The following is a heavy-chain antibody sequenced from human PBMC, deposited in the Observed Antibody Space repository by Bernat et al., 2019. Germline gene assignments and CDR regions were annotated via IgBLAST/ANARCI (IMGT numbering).Heavy chain of an antibody. CDR2: INPNSGGT. Sequence: QVQLVQSGAEVKKPGASVKVSCKASGYTFTGYYMHWVRQAPGQGLEWMGWINPNSGGTNYAQKFQGRVPMTRDASISTAYMGLSRLRSDDTAVYYCARAYSSGWYRYDYWGQGTLVTVSS. CDR3: ARAYSSGWYRYDY. D-gene: IGHD6-19*01. CDR1: GYTFTGYY. J-gene: IGHJ4*02. V-gene: IGHV1-2*02.